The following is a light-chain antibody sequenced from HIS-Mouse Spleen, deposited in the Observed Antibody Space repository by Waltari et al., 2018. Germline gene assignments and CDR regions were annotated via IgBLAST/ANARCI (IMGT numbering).Light chain of an antibody. CDR3: QAWDSSTWV. Sequence: SYELTQPTSVSVSPGQTACITCAGDKLGEKYACWYQHKPGQSPVLVIYQESKRPSGIPERFSGSNSGNTATLTISGTQAMDEADYYCQAWDSSTWVFGGGTKLTVL. CDR1: KLGEKY. J-gene: IGLJ3*02. CDR2: QES. V-gene: IGLV3-1*01.